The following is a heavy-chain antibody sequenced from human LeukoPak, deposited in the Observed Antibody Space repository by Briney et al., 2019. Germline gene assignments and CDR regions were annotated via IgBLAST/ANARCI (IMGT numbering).Heavy chain of an antibody. CDR2: IYYSGST. CDR3: ARVTTVTTYFRFDP. V-gene: IGHV4-59*01. CDR1: GGSISSYY. J-gene: IGHJ5*02. D-gene: IGHD4-11*01. Sequence: SETLSLTCTVSGGSISSYYWSWIRQPPGKGLEWIGYIYYSGSTNYNPSLKSRVTISVDTSKNQFSLKLSSVTAADTAVYYCARVTTVTTYFRFDPWGQRTLVTVSS.